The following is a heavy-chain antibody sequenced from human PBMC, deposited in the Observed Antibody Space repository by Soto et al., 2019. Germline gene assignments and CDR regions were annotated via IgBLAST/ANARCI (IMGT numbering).Heavy chain of an antibody. Sequence: QVQLQESGPGLVKPSQTLSLTCTVSGGSISSGQNFWTWIRQSPGKGLEWIGYIHHSGSTYYSPSLKSRLTISADTSKNQTSLKLNSMTAADTAVYYSARDTGTYPYDIDSWGQGTLVTVSS. CDR2: IHHSGST. D-gene: IGHD1-26*01. CDR1: GGSISSGQNF. V-gene: IGHV4-30-4*08. CDR3: ARDTGTYPYDIDS. J-gene: IGHJ4*02.